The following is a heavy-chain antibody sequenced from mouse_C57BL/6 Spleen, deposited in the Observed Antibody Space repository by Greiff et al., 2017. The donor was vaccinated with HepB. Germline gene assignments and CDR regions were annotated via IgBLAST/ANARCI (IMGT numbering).Heavy chain of an antibody. CDR1: GFTFSDYY. J-gene: IGHJ2*01. CDR3: ARGNYGFDY. D-gene: IGHD1-1*01. CDR2: INYDGSST. V-gene: IGHV5-16*01. Sequence: EVQLVESEGGLVQPGSSMKLSCTASGFTFSDYYMAWVRQAPEKGLEWVANINYDGSSTYYLDSLKSRFIISRDNAKNILYLQMSSLKSEDTATYYCARGNYGFDYWGQGTTLTVSS.